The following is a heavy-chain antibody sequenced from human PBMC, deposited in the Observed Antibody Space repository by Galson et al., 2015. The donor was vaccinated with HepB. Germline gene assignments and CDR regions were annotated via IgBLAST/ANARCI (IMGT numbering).Heavy chain of an antibody. CDR2: IKSNPDGGTT. Sequence: SLRLSCAASGFTFSNVWMNWVRQAPGKGLEWVGRIKSNPDGGTTAYAAPVKGRFTLSRDDSKNMVYLQMNSLKTEDTAVYYCTTVGRTWFGGLIVVWYDYMDVWGKGTTVTVSS. V-gene: IGHV3-15*07. CDR3: TTVGRTWFGGLIVVWYDYMDV. CDR1: GFTFSNVW. D-gene: IGHD3-10*01. J-gene: IGHJ6*03.